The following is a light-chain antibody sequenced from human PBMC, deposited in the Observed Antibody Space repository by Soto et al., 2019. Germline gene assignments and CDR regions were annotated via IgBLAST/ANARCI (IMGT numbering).Light chain of an antibody. J-gene: IGLJ1*01. CDR1: ASHIGGYTF. CDR2: DVN. CDR3: SAHGGTNPYV. V-gene: IGLV2-8*01. Sequence: QSALTQPPSASGSPGQSVAISCTGTASHIGGYTFVSWYQQHPGKAPKLLIYDVNKRPSGVPDRFSGSKSGNTASLTVSGLQAEDEADYYCSAHGGTNPYVFGTGTKVTVL.